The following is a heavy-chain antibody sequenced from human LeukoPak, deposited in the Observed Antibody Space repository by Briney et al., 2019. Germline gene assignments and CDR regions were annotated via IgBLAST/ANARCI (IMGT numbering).Heavy chain of an antibody. Sequence: SETLSLTCTVSAGSISRYYWSWIRQPPGKGLVWIGYKDYSGSTNYNRSLKSRVTVSVDTAKNQFSLKLSSVTAADTAVYYCARVYYSSSYDYWYFDLWGRGTLVTVSS. J-gene: IGHJ2*01. D-gene: IGHD6-13*01. CDR3: ARVYYSSSYDYWYFDL. V-gene: IGHV4-59*01. CDR1: AGSISRYY. CDR2: KDYSGST.